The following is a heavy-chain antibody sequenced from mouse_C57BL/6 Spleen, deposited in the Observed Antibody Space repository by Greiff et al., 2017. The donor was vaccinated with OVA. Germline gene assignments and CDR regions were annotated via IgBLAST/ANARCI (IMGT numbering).Heavy chain of an antibody. Sequence: QVQLQQPGAELVKPGASVKLSCKASGYTFTSYWMHWVKQRPGRGLEWIGRIDPNSGGTKYNEKFKSTATLTVDKPSSTAYMQLSSLTSEDSAVYCGGRYYYGSCPWFADWGQGTLVTVSA. CDR2: IDPNSGGT. J-gene: IGHJ3*01. CDR1: GYTFTSYW. CDR3: GRYYYGSCPWFAD. D-gene: IGHD1-1*01. V-gene: IGHV1-72*01.